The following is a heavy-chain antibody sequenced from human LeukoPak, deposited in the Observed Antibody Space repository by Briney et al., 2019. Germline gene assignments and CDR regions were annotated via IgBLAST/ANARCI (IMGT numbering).Heavy chain of an antibody. CDR1: AFTFSSYA. CDR2: ISYDGSNK. Sequence: PGGSLRLSCAASAFTFSSYAMHWVRQAPGKGLEWVAVISYDGSNKYYADSVKGRFTISRDNSKNTLYLQMNSLRAEDTAVYYCARGYSGSYFFDYWGQGTLVTVSS. V-gene: IGHV3-30*04. CDR3: ARGYSGSYFFDY. J-gene: IGHJ4*02. D-gene: IGHD1-26*01.